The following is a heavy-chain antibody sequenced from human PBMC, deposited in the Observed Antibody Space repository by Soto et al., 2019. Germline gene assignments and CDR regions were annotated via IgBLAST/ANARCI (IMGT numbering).Heavy chain of an antibody. V-gene: IGHV4-30-4*01. CDR3: ARDVYGDIAYFDY. CDR1: GVSISSGDYY. J-gene: IGHJ4*02. D-gene: IGHD4-17*01. CDR2: IYYSGSS. Sequence: SETLSLTCTVCGVSISSGDYYWSWIRQPPGKGLEWIGYIYYSGSSYYNPSLKSRVTMSIDTSKNQFSLKLSSVTAADTAVYYCARDVYGDIAYFDYWGQGALVTVSS.